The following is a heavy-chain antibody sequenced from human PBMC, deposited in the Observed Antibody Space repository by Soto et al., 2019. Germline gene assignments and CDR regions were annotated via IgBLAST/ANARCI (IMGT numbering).Heavy chain of an antibody. CDR1: GGTFSSYT. CDR3: AREYCSGGSCYGNFQH. V-gene: IGHV1-69*08. Sequence: QVQLVQSGAEVKKPGSSVKVSCKASGGTFSSYTISWVRQAPGQGLEWMGRIIPILGIANYAQKFQGRVTMTADKSTNTAYMELSSLRSEDTAVYYCAREYCSGGSCYGNFQHWGQGTLVTVSS. CDR2: IIPILGIA. D-gene: IGHD2-15*01. J-gene: IGHJ1*01.